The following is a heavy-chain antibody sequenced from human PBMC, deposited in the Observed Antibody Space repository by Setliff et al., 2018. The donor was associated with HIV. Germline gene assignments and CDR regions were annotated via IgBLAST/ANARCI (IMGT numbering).Heavy chain of an antibody. Sequence: ASVKVSCKASGYSFSSYGISWVRQAPGQGLEWMGWISVYSDNTNYAQKFQGRVTMTTDTSTSTAYMELWSLRSEDTAVYYCARGPMIARVFDYWGQGTLVTVSS. CDR1: GYSFSSYG. D-gene: IGHD3-22*01. CDR3: ARGPMIARVFDY. V-gene: IGHV1-18*01. CDR2: ISVYSDNT. J-gene: IGHJ4*02.